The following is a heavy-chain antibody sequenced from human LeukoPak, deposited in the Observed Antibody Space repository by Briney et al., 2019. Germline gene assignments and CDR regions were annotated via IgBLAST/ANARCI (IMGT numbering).Heavy chain of an antibody. CDR3: ARRRSGDYDAFDI. J-gene: IGHJ3*02. CDR2: INAGNGNT. Sequence: GASVKVSCKASGYTFTSYAMHWVRQAPGQRLEWMGWINAGNGNTKYSQKFQGRVTTTRDTSASTAYMELSSLRSEDTAVHYCARRRSGDYDAFDIWGQGTMVTVSS. V-gene: IGHV1-3*01. D-gene: IGHD4-17*01. CDR1: GYTFTSYA.